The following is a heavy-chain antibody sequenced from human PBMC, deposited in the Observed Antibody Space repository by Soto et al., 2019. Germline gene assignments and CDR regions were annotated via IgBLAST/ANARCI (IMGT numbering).Heavy chain of an antibody. Sequence: PGGSLRLSCVGSGFSFSSYWVHWVRQPPGKGLEWVSRINAGGTSISYADSVKGRFTISRDNAKNTLYLQMDGLGVDDTAVYYCARAGSVRFDFGGVGTLVTVSS. J-gene: IGHJ4*02. V-gene: IGHV3-74*01. CDR2: INAGGTSI. CDR1: GFSFSSYW. CDR3: ARAGSVRFDF. D-gene: IGHD3-3*01.